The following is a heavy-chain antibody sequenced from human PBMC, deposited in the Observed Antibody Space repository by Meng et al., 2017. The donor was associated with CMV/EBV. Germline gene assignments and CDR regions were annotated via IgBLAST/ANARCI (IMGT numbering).Heavy chain of an antibody. CDR2: IIPIFGTA. CDR1: GGTFSSYA. D-gene: IGHD4-11*01. Sequence: SVKVSCKASGGTFSSYAIGWVRQAPGQGLEWMGGIIPIFGTANYAQKFQGRVTITTDESTSTAYMELSSLRSEDTAVYYCARSGPQYSYSNRPGYYYYYGMDVWGQGTTVTVSS. J-gene: IGHJ6*02. CDR3: ARSGPQYSYSNRPGYYYYYGMDV. V-gene: IGHV1-69*05.